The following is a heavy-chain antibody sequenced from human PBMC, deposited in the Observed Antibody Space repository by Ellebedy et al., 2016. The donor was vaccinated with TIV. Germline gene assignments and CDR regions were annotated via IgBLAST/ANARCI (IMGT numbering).Heavy chain of an antibody. CDR3: ARDKIGDGYPIRDN. CDR1: GYNFDKYY. V-gene: IGHV1-46*02. D-gene: IGHD5-24*01. Sequence: ASVKVSXKASGYNFDKYYIHWIRQAPGQGLEWMGIFSPAGGSTYYAQKFLGRLTMTRDTSTSTVYMELSSLTFEDTAVYYCARDKIGDGYPIRDNWGQGTLVTVSS. J-gene: IGHJ4*02. CDR2: FSPAGGST.